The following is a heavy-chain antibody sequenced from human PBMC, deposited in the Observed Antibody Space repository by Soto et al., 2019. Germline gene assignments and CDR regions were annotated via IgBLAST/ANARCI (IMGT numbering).Heavy chain of an antibody. Sequence: QVQLQESGPGLVKPSGTRSLTCAVSGGSISSSNWWRWVRQPPGKGLEWIGEISHSGSTNYNPSLRRPVTTSLDRAKNQFSLKLTSVTAADTAVYYGARGGGCGADYPGMDVWVQGTAVTVSS. CDR1: GGSISSSNW. J-gene: IGHJ6*02. D-gene: IGHD2-15*01. CDR2: ISHSGST. V-gene: IGHV4-4*02. CDR3: ARGGGCGADYPGMDV.